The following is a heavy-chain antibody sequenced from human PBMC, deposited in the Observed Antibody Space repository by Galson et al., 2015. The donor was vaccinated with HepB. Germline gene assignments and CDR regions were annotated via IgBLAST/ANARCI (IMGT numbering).Heavy chain of an antibody. J-gene: IGHJ6*02. CDR2: ISSSSSYI. CDR3: ARDLRRPRDTWIQLWVLYGVDV. D-gene: IGHD5-18*01. V-gene: IGHV3-21*01. CDR1: GLTFSRYS. Sequence: SLRLSCAASGLTFSRYSMNWVRQAPGKGLEWVSSISSSSSYIYYADSVKGRFTISRDNAKNSLYLQMNSLRAEDTAVYYCARDLRRPRDTWIQLWVLYGVDVWGQGTTVTVSS.